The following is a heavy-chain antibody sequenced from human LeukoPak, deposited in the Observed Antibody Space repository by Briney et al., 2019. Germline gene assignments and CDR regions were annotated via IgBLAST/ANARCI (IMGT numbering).Heavy chain of an antibody. J-gene: IGHJ4*02. CDR2: IKKDGSER. D-gene: IGHD1-1*01. V-gene: IGHV3-7*01. Sequence: PGGSLRLSCAASGFTFSDFYMSWVRQAPGKGLEWVANIKKDGSERSYVDSVRDRFTISRDNAKNSLYLQMNSLRAEDTAMYYCARGGWSGYFIYWGQGALLTVSS. CDR3: ARGGWSGYFIY. CDR1: GFTFSDFY.